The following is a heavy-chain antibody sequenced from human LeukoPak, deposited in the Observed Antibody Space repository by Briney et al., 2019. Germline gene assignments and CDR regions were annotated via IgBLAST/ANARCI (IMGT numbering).Heavy chain of an antibody. Sequence: GGPLRLSCGASGFTFSDYGMNGVRQAPGEGLEWGSSISTSSSCIYYADSVKGRFTISRNNAKNSLYLQMNSLRAEDTAVYYCARGSDNYGGYVDYWGQGTLVTVSS. CDR3: ARGSDNYGGYVDY. CDR1: GFTFSDYG. V-gene: IGHV3-21*01. J-gene: IGHJ4*02. D-gene: IGHD2-21*01. CDR2: ISTSSSCI.